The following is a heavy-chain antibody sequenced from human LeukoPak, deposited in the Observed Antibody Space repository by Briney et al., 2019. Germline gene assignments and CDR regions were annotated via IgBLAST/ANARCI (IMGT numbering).Heavy chain of an antibody. CDR3: AIPPSYYYDSSGYFDY. Sequence: SVKVSCKASGGTFSSYAISWVRQAPGQGLEWMGGIIPIFGTANYAQKFQGRVTITADESTSTAYMELSSLRSEDTAVYYCAIPPSYYYDSSGYFDYWGQGTLVTVSS. V-gene: IGHV1-69*01. J-gene: IGHJ4*02. CDR2: IIPIFGTA. D-gene: IGHD3-22*01. CDR1: GGTFSSYA.